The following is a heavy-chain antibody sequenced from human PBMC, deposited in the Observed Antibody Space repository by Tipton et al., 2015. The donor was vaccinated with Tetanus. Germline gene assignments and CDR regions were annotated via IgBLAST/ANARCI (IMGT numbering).Heavy chain of an antibody. CDR1: GFSLETFG. V-gene: IGHV3-7*03. Sequence: SLRLSCVASGFSLETFGINWVRQAPGKGLEWVANIKQDGNEKYHVDSVKGRFTISRDNGKNLLYLQMNSLRVEDTAVYYCARDPHTIRTGNHRGFDYWGQGAKVTVSS. D-gene: IGHD3-10*01. CDR3: ARDPHTIRTGNHRGFDY. CDR2: IKQDGNEK. J-gene: IGHJ4*02.